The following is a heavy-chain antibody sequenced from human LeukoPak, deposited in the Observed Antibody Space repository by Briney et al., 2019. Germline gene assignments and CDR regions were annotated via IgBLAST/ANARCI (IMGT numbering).Heavy chain of an antibody. D-gene: IGHD3-3*01. CDR2: IYYSGST. CDR1: GGSISSYY. CDR3: ARVSGYYAAFDI. Sequence: PSETLSLTCTVSGGSISSYYWSWIRQPPGKGLEWIGYIYYSGSTNYNPSLKSRVTISVDTSKNQFSLKLSSVTAADTAVYYRARVSGYYAAFDIWGQGTMVTVSS. J-gene: IGHJ3*02. V-gene: IGHV4-59*01.